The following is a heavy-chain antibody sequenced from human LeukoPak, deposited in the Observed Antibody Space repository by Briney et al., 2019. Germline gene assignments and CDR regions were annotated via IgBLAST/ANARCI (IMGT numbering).Heavy chain of an antibody. CDR1: GGTFSSYA. J-gene: IGHJ4*02. CDR3: ARAAYYYDSSGYSHNY. Sequence: SVRVSCKASGGTFSSYAISWVRQAPGQGLEWMGRIIPIFGTAIYAQKFQGRVTITTDESTSTAYMELSSLRSEDTAVYYCARAAYYYDSSGYSHNYGGQETLVTVSS. CDR2: IIPIFGTA. D-gene: IGHD3-22*01. V-gene: IGHV1-69*05.